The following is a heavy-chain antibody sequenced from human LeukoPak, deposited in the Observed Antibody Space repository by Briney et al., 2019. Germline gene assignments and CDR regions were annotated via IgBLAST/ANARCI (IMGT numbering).Heavy chain of an antibody. J-gene: IGHJ4*02. Sequence: QPGGSLRLSCEASGFTFSSYAMSWVHQAPGKGLEWVSSISDSGGSTFYADSVKGRFTISRDNSKNTLYLQMNSLRAEDTAIYFCAKRMGDYWGQGTLVTVSS. V-gene: IGHV3-23*01. D-gene: IGHD2-8*01. CDR2: ISDSGGST. CDR3: AKRMGDY. CDR1: GFTFSSYA.